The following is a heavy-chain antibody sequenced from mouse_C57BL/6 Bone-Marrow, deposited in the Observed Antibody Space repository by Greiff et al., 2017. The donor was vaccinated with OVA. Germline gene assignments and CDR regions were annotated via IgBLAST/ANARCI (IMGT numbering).Heavy chain of an antibody. CDR3: ARVFNYFDY. CDR1: GYTFTDYY. V-gene: IGHV1-26*01. CDR2: INPNTGGT. Sequence: EVQLQQSGPELVKPGASVKISCKASGYTFTDYYMNWVKQSPGKSLEWIGDINPNTGGTSYNQKFKGKATLTVDQSSSTAYMELRSLTSEDSAVYYCARVFNYFDYWGQGTTLTVSS. J-gene: IGHJ2*01.